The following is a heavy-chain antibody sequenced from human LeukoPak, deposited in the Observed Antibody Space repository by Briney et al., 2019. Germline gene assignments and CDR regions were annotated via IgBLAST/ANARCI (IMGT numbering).Heavy chain of an antibody. J-gene: IGHJ4*02. V-gene: IGHV4-34*01. Sequence: SETLSLTCAVYGGSFGGYYWSWIRQPPGKGLEWIGEINHSGSTNYNPSLKSRVTISVDTSKNQFSLKLSSVTAADTAVYYCARANDYWGQGTLVTVSS. CDR2: INHSGST. CDR1: GGSFGGYY. CDR3: ARANDY.